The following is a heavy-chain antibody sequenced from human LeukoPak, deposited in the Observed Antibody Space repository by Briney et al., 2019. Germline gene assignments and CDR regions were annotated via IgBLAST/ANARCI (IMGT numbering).Heavy chain of an antibody. CDR3: ARNLVPAALNP. V-gene: IGHV4-34*01. J-gene: IGHJ5*02. Sequence: SETLSLTCAVYGGSFSGYYWSWIRQPPGKGLEWIGEINHSGSTNYNPSLKSRVTISVDTSKNQFSLKLSSVTAADTAVYYCARNLVPAALNPWGQGTLVTVSS. D-gene: IGHD2-2*01. CDR2: INHSGST. CDR1: GGSFSGYY.